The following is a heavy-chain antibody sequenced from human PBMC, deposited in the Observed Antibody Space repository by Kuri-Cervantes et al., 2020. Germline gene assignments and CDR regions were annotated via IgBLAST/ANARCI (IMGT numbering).Heavy chain of an antibody. J-gene: IGHJ4*02. CDR1: GGSISSYY. V-gene: IGHV4-59*01. D-gene: IGHD2-8*01. CDR2: LYCGGST. CDR3: ARVFLSFVRYFDY. Sequence: GSLRLSCTVSGGSISSYYWTWIRQSPGQGLEWIGFLYCGGSTKYNPSLKSRVTISLDTSKNQFSLKLSSVTAADTAVYYCARVFLSFVRYFDYWGQGTLVTVSS.